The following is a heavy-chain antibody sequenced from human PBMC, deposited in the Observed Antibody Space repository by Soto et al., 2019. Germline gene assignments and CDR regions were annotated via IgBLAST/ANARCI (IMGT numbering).Heavy chain of an antibody. CDR2: ISGSGGST. CDR3: AKKRAYCSGGSCYPDAFDI. J-gene: IGHJ3*02. V-gene: IGHV3-23*01. CDR1: GFTFSSYA. Sequence: GESLKISCAASGFTFSSYAMSWVRQAPGKGLEWVSAISGSGGSTYYADSVKGRFTISRDNSKNTLYLQMNSLRAEDTAVYYCAKKRAYCSGGSCYPDAFDIWGQGTMVTVSS. D-gene: IGHD2-15*01.